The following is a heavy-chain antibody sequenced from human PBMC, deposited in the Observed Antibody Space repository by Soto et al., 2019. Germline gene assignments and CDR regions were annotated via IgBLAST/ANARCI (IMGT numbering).Heavy chain of an antibody. D-gene: IGHD3-3*01. J-gene: IGHJ6*03. V-gene: IGHV3-7*01. Sequence: EVQLVESGGGLVQPGGSLRLSCAASGFTFSSYWMSWVRQAPGKGLEWVANIKQDGSEKYYVDSVKGRFPISRDNAKNSLYLQMNSLRAEDTAVYYCAREGEGDFWSGYYTHYYYMDVWGKGTTVTVSS. CDR1: GFTFSSYW. CDR2: IKQDGSEK. CDR3: AREGEGDFWSGYYTHYYYMDV.